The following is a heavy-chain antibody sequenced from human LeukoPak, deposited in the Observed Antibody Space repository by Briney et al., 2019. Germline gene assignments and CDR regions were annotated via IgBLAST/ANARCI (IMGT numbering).Heavy chain of an antibody. CDR2: ISSSSSYI. CDR3: ARTLEGAGFDY. Sequence: GGSLRLSCAASGFTLSSYSMNWVRQAPGKGLEWVSSISSSSSYIYYADSVKGRFTISRDNAKNSLYLQMNSLRAEDTAVYYCARTLEGAGFDYWGQGTLVTVSS. CDR1: GFTLSSYS. V-gene: IGHV3-21*01. J-gene: IGHJ4*02. D-gene: IGHD1-26*01.